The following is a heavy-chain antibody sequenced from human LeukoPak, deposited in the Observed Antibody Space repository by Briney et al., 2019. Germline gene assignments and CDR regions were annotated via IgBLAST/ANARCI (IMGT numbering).Heavy chain of an antibody. Sequence: TSETLSLTCTASGGSISSGSYYWSWIRQPAGKGLEWIGRIYTSGSTNYNPSLKSRVTISVDTSKNQFSLKLSSVTAADTAVYYCAREMCSGGSCYSGLFDYWGQGTLVTVSS. CDR1: GGSISSGSYY. D-gene: IGHD2-15*01. CDR3: AREMCSGGSCYSGLFDY. J-gene: IGHJ4*02. CDR2: IYTSGST. V-gene: IGHV4-61*02.